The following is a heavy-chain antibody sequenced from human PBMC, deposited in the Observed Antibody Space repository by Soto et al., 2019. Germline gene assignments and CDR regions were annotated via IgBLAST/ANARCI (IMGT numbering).Heavy chain of an antibody. CDR1: GGTFSRYT. CDR3: ATWKDYYYYYMDV. CDR2: IIPILGIA. Sequence: SVKVSCKASGGTFSRYTISWVRQAPGQGLEWMGRIIPILGIANYAQKFQGRVTITADKSTSTAYMELSSLRSEDTAVYYCATWKDYYYYYMDVWGKGTTVNVSS. J-gene: IGHJ6*03. D-gene: IGHD1-1*01. V-gene: IGHV1-69*02.